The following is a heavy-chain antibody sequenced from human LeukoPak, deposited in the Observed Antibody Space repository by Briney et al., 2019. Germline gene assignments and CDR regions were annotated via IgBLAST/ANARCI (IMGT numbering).Heavy chain of an antibody. CDR3: ARAPSAGSYSFYYFDY. Sequence: SETLSLTCTVSGGSISSYYWSWIRQPAGKGLEWIGRIYASGSTNYNLSLKSRVTMSVDTSKNQFSLKLSSVTAADTAVYYCARAPSAGSYSFYYFDYWGQGTLVTVSS. V-gene: IGHV4-4*07. CDR1: GGSISSYY. CDR2: IYASGST. D-gene: IGHD3-10*01. J-gene: IGHJ4*02.